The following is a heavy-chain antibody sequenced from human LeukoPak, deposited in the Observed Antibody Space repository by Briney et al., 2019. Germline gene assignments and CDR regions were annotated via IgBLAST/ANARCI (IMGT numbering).Heavy chain of an antibody. J-gene: IGHJ4*02. CDR2: ISGSGGST. D-gene: IGHD6-19*01. V-gene: IGHV3-23*01. CDR3: AKDILRRIVAGTVDY. CDR1: GFTFSSYA. Sequence: PGGSLRLSCAASGFTFSSYAMSWVRQAPGKGLEWVSAISGSGGSTYYADSVKGRFTISRDNSKNTLYLQMNSLRAEDTAVYYCAKDILRRIVAGTVDYWGQGTLVTVSS.